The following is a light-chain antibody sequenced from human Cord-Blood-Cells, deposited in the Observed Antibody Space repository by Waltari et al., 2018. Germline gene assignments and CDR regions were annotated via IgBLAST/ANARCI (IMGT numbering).Light chain of an antibody. CDR3: SSYTSSSTS. V-gene: IGLV2-14*01. J-gene: IGLJ1*01. CDR2: DVS. CDR1: SSDVGGYNY. Sequence: QSALTQPASVSGSPGQSITISCTGTSSDVGGYNYVSGYQQHPGKAPKLMIYDVSKRRSGVSNRFAGSKSGNTASLTISGLQAEDEADYYCSSYTSSSTSFGTGTKVTVL.